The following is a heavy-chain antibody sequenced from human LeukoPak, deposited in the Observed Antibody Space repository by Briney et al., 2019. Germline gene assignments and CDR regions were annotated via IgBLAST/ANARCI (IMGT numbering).Heavy chain of an antibody. CDR2: IYYSGST. V-gene: IGHV4-59*01. J-gene: IGHJ4*02. CDR1: GGPIRTYY. D-gene: IGHD3-22*01. CDR3: ARLHYDSSGYYYFDY. Sequence: SSGTLSLTFTVSGGPIRTYYCSLIRQPPGKGLEWGGYIYYSGSTNYNPSLKSRVTISVDTSKNQFSLKLSSVTAADTAVYYCARLHYDSSGYYYFDYWGQGTLVTVSS.